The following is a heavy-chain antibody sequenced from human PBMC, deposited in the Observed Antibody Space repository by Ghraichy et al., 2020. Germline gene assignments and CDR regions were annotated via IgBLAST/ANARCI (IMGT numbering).Heavy chain of an antibody. Sequence: GGSLRLSCAASGFSFSNYVLTWVRQAPGKGLEWVSTISAGGTTTYYADSVKGRFTISRDNSQNTLYLQMNSLRVEDTAVYYWAKDWGNCSGGTCPSYNWFHPWGQETLVTVPS. CDR3: AKDWGNCSGGTCPSYNWFHP. CDR2: ISAGGTTT. J-gene: IGHJ5*02. V-gene: IGHV3-23*01. D-gene: IGHD2-15*01. CDR1: GFSFSNYV.